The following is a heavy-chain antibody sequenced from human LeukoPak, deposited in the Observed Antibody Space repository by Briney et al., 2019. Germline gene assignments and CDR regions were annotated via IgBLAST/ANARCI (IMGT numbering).Heavy chain of an antibody. J-gene: IGHJ4*02. D-gene: IGHD6-19*01. CDR3: ARVLSADTTLAY. CDR1: GFTFSTYW. Sequence: PGGSPRLSCAASGFTFSTYWMHWVRQAPGKGPVWVSRINGDGSSTIYADSVKGRFTISRDNAENTLYLQMNSLRAEDTAVYYCARVLSADTTLAYWGQGSLVTVSA. CDR2: INGDGSST. V-gene: IGHV3-74*01.